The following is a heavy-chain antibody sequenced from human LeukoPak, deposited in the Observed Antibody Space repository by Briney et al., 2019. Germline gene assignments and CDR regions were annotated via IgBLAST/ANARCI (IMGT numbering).Heavy chain of an antibody. D-gene: IGHD2-15*01. Sequence: GGSLRLSCVGSGFTFSSHAMTWVRQAPGKGLEWVSSITSGSSYMYYADSVKGRFTISRDNAKNSLYLQMNSLRAEDTAVYFCARVSYCSGGSCYSGAFDIWGQGTMVTVSS. CDR1: GFTFSSHA. J-gene: IGHJ3*02. CDR2: ITSGSSYM. CDR3: ARVSYCSGGSCYSGAFDI. V-gene: IGHV3-21*01.